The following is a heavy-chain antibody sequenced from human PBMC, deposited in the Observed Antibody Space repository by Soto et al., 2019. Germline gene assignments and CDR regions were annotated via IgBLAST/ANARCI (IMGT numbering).Heavy chain of an antibody. CDR3: ATGQQVRMADI. CDR1: GGSFSGYY. D-gene: IGHD6-13*01. V-gene: IGHV4-34*10. J-gene: IGHJ3*02. CDR2: INHSGST. Sequence: SETLSLTCAVYGGSFSGYYWTWIRQPPGTGLEWIGEINHSGSTNYNPSLKSRFTISRDNAKNSLYLQMNSLRVEDTAVYFCATGQQVRMADIWGQGTMVTVSS.